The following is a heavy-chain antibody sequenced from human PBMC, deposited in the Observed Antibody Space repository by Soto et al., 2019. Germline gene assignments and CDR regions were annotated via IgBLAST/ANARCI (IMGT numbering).Heavy chain of an antibody. CDR3: VKDDGGYPSTAPH. Sequence: PGGSLRLSCAASGITISNYPMRWVRQTPGKGLDWVSGISGSGDRTYYGDSAKGRFTISKDISKNSLSLQLDSLGVEDTAVYFCVKDDGGYPSTAPHWGQGTLVTVSS. D-gene: IGHD3-22*01. J-gene: IGHJ4*02. V-gene: IGHV3-23*01. CDR1: GITISNYP. CDR2: ISGSGDRT.